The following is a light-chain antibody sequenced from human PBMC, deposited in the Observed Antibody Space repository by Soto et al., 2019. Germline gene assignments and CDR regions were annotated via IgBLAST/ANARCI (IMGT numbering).Light chain of an antibody. V-gene: IGLV2-8*01. CDR3: SSYAGSNNFV. CDR2: EAS. J-gene: IGLJ1*01. CDR1: SSDVGGYIY. Sequence: QSVLARPPSAYGSPGQAVTISCTGTSSDVGGYIYVSWYQHHPGKAPKLMIYEASKRPSGVPDRFSGSKSGNTASLTVSGLQAEDEAEYYCSSYAGSNNFVFGTGTKFTV.